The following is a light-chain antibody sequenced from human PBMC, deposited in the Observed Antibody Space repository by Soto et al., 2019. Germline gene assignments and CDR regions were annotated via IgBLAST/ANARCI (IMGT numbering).Light chain of an antibody. Sequence: DIQMTQSPSSLSASVGDRVTITCRASQGISNYLAWYQQQPGKVPKLLIYAASTLQSGVPSRFSGSGSGTDFTLTISSLQPEDVATYYCQKYNSAPQFGQGTKVEIK. CDR3: QKYNSAPQ. J-gene: IGKJ1*01. V-gene: IGKV1-27*01. CDR1: QGISNY. CDR2: AAS.